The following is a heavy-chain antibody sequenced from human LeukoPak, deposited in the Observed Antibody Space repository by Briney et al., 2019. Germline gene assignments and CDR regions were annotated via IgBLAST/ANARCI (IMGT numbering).Heavy chain of an antibody. CDR3: HGLVGYDSSGYYYDY. D-gene: IGHD3-22*01. Sequence: ASVKVSCKASGYTFTSYAMNWVRQAPGQGLEWMGWINPNSGGTNYAQKFQGRVTMTRDTSISTAYMELSRLRSDDTAVYYCHGLVGYDSSGYYYDYWGQGTLVTVSS. CDR1: GYTFTSYA. V-gene: IGHV1-2*02. CDR2: INPNSGGT. J-gene: IGHJ4*02.